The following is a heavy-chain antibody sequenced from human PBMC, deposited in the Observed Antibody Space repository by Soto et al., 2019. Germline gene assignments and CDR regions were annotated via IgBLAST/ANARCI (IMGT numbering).Heavy chain of an antibody. CDR2: LSHDGSNK. D-gene: IGHD1-26*01. CDR1: GFIFSAFG. J-gene: IGHJ4*02. CDR3: ARDRDGGTYTYFDN. Sequence: PGGSLRLSCAASGFIFSAFGIHWVRQAPGKGLEWVAFLSHDGSNKYYADSVGGRFSISRDNSKNTVYLQMNSLRADDTAVYYCARDRDGGTYTYFDNWGQGTRVTVSS. V-gene: IGHV3-30*03.